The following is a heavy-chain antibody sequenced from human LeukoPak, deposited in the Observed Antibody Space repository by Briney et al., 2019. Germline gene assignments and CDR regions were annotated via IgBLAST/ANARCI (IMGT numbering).Heavy chain of an antibody. CDR1: GYSFTSYW. J-gene: IGHJ3*02. CDR2: IYPGDSDT. D-gene: IGHD4-17*01. V-gene: IGHV5-51*01. Sequence: GESLQISCQGSGYSFTSYWIGWVRQMPGKGLEWMGIIYPGDSDTRYSPSFQGQVTISADKSISTANLQWSSLKASDTAMYYCASRGAVYGDYEVEDDAFDIWGQGTMVTVSS. CDR3: ASRGAVYGDYEVEDDAFDI.